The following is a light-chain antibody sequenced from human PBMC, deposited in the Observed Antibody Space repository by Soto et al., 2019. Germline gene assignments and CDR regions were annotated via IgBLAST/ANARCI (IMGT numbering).Light chain of an antibody. CDR3: QQYGSSPPMYT. CDR1: QSVGSRD. V-gene: IGKV3-20*01. CDR2: GAS. Sequence: VLTQSPGTLSLSPGERATLSCRTSQSVGSRDLAWYQQKPGQAPRLLIYGASNRATGISDRFSGSGSGTDITLTISRLEPEDFAVYYCQQYGSSPPMYTFGQGTKLEIK. J-gene: IGKJ2*01.